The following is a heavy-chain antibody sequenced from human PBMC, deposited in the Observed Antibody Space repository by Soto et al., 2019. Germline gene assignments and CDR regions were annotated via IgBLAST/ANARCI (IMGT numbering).Heavy chain of an antibody. CDR1: GGTFSSYA. J-gene: IGHJ4*02. CDR2: ITPFYGNT. Sequence: AAVKVSWEECGGTFSSYAISWVRQATGQALEWMGWITPFYGNTKYAQKFQDRVTFTGDTSLNTAYMELSSLRSDDTAMFYCASGRYDASGYFDYWGQGTLVTVSS. D-gene: IGHD3-22*01. CDR3: ASGRYDASGYFDY. V-gene: IGHV1-45*02.